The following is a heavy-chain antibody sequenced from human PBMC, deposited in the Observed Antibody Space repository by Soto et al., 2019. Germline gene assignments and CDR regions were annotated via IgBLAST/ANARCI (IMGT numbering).Heavy chain of an antibody. J-gene: IGHJ6*02. V-gene: IGHV4-59*08. CDR2: IYNSGTT. CDR3: TTQGFGGLHGLVDV. D-gene: IGHD3-10*01. Sequence: PSETLSLTCAVSGGSISNSYWSWIRQPPGKRLEWIGYIYNSGTTNYNPSLNSRVSISVDTSKNQFSLKLTSVTAADTAVYYCTTQGFGGLHGLVDVWGQGTTVTVSS. CDR1: GGSISNSY.